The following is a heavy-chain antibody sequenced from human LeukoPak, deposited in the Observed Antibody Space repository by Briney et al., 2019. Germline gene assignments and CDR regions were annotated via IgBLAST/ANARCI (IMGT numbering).Heavy chain of an antibody. J-gene: IGHJ4*02. V-gene: IGHV3-23*01. Sequence: QSGGSLRLSCAASGFTFSSYWMSWVRQTPGKGLEWVAATSSSDAGTYHADSVRGRSTISRDNSKNTLYLRMNSLRAEDAAVYFCAKAPVTSCRGAYCYPFDSWGQGTLVTVSS. CDR2: TSSSDAGT. CDR1: GFTFSSYW. D-gene: IGHD2-21*01. CDR3: AKAPVTSCRGAYCYPFDS.